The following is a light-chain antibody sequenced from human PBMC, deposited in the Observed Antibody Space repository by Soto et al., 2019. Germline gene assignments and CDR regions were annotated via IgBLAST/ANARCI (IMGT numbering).Light chain of an antibody. CDR1: NIESKS. V-gene: IGLV3-21*02. CDR3: QVWDRSSGHMV. J-gene: IGLJ2*01. CDR2: DDT. Sequence: SYELTQPPSVSVAPGQTARITCEGTNIESKSVHWYRQKSGQAPVLAVYDDTDRPSGIPERFSGSNSGNTATLTISRVEAGDAAGYYCQVWDRSSGHMVFGGGTKLTVL.